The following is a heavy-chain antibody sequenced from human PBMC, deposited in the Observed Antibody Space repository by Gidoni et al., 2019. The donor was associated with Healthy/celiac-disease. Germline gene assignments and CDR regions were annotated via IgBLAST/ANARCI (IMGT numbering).Heavy chain of an antibody. CDR1: GGSISSYY. CDR3: ARAGFSYPGAFDI. D-gene: IGHD1-26*01. V-gene: IGHV4-59*01. Sequence: QVQLQESGPGLVKPSETLSLTCTVSGGSISSYYWSWIRQPPGKGLEWIGYIYYSGSTNYNPSLKSRVTISVDTSKNQFSLKLSSVTAADTAVYYCARAGFSYPGAFDIWGQGTMVTVSS. CDR2: IYYSGST. J-gene: IGHJ3*02.